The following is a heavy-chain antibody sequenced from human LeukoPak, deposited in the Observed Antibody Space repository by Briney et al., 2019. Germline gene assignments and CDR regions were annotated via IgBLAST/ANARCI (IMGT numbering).Heavy chain of an antibody. V-gene: IGHV3-21*01. J-gene: IGHJ6*03. CDR2: ISSSSSYI. CDR3: ARDNGYSYGSGNYYYYYMDV. D-gene: IGHD5-18*01. CDR1: AFTVSSYS. Sequence: GRSLRLSCAPSAFTVSSYSMDWVRQAARKGLEWVSSISSSSSYIYYADSVKGGFTISRDNAKNSLYLQMNSLRAENTAVYYCARDNGYSYGSGNYYYYYMDVWGKGTTVTVSS.